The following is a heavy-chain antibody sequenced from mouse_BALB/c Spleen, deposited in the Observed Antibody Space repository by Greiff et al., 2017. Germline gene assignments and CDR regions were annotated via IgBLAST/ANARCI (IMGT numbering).Heavy chain of an antibody. CDR2: INPYNDGT. V-gene: IGHV1-14*01. CDR3: ARPEQDGYYGFAY. CDR1: GYTFTSYV. D-gene: IGHD2-3*01. Sequence: EVKLQESGPELVKPGASVKMSCKASGYTFTSYVMHWVKQKPGQGLEWIGYINPYNDGTKYNEKFKGKATLTSDKSSSTAYMELSSLTSEDSAVYYCARPEQDGYYGFAYWGQGTLVTVSA. J-gene: IGHJ3*01.